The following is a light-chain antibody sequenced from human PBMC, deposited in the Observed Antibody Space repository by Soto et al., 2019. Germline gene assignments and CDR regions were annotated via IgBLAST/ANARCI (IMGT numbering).Light chain of an antibody. CDR2: AAS. CDR1: QGISSY. Sequence: IQMTQSPSSLSASVGDRVTITCRASQGISSYLAWYQQKPGKAPKLLIYAASTLQSGVPSRFSGSGSGTDFTLTISCLQSEDFATYYCQQYYSYPPTFGQGTKVDIK. J-gene: IGKJ1*01. CDR3: QQYYSYPPT. V-gene: IGKV1-8*01.